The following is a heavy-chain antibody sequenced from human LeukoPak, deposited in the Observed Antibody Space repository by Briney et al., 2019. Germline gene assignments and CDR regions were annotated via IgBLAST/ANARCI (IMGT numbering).Heavy chain of an antibody. J-gene: IGHJ2*01. Sequence: PSETLSLTCTVSGGSISSSSYYWGWIRQPPGKGLEWIGSIYYSGSTYYNPSLKSRVTISVDTSKNQFSLKLTSVTASDTAVYYCARDGDWKGYWYFDLWGRGTLVTVSS. D-gene: IGHD2-21*01. CDR3: ARDGDWKGYWYFDL. CDR1: GGSISSSSYY. V-gene: IGHV4-39*07. CDR2: IYYSGST.